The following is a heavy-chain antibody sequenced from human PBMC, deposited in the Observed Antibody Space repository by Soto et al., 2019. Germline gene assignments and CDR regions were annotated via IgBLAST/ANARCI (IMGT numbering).Heavy chain of an antibody. CDR2: IYWNDDK. V-gene: IGHV2-5*01. Sequence: GSGPTLVNPTQTLTLTCTFSGFSPSTSGVGVGWIRQPPGKALEWLALIYWNDDKRYSPSLKSRLTITKDTSKNQVVLTMTNMDPVDTATYYCARMLSGPVIDYWGQGTLVTVSS. D-gene: IGHD1-26*01. CDR3: ARMLSGPVIDY. CDR1: GFSPSTSGVG. J-gene: IGHJ4*02.